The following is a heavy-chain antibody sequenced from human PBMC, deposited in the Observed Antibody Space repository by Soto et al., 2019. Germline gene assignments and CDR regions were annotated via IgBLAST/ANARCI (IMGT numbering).Heavy chain of an antibody. CDR2: ISWNSGSI. Sequence: GGSLRLSCAASGFTFDDYAMHWVRQAPGKGLEWVSGISWNSGSIGYADSVKGRFTISRDNAKNSLYLQMNSLRAEDTALYYCAKDLSPALPRDAFDIWGQGTMVTVSS. CDR3: AKDLSPALPRDAFDI. D-gene: IGHD2-15*01. CDR1: GFTFDDYA. V-gene: IGHV3-9*01. J-gene: IGHJ3*02.